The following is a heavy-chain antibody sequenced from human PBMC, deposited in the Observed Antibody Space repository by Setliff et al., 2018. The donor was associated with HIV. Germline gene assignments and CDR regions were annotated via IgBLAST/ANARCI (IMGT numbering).Heavy chain of an antibody. V-gene: IGHV1-69*06. CDR3: ARDRSGIAVAAPDAFDV. Sequence: SVKVSCKASGGSFRNYAINWVRQAPGQGLEWMGGIIPLLGTPNYAHKFQGRVTITADKYSSTVYMELSSLRSEDSAVFYCARDRSGIAVAAPDAFDVWGQGTMVTRLL. J-gene: IGHJ3*01. CDR1: GGSFRNYA. CDR2: IIPLLGTP. D-gene: IGHD6-19*01.